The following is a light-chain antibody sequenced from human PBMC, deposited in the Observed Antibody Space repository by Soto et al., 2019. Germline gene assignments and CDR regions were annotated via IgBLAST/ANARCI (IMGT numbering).Light chain of an antibody. V-gene: IGKV3-15*01. CDR1: QSVSIK. Sequence: EIVMTQSPATLSVSPGERATLSCRASQSVSIKLAWYQQKPGQAPRLLIYDVSIRATGVPARFSATGSETDFTLTISGLQSEDSAVYFCQQYNNWPFSFGQGTRLEIK. CDR3: QQYNNWPFS. CDR2: DVS. J-gene: IGKJ5*01.